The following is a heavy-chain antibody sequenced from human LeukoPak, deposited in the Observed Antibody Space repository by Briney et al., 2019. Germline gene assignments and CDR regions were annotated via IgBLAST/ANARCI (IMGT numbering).Heavy chain of an antibody. D-gene: IGHD3-10*02. CDR2: INHSGST. J-gene: IGHJ5*02. CDR1: GGSFSGYY. Sequence: SETLSLTCAVYGGSFSGYYWSWIRQPPGKGLEWIGEINHSGSTNYNPSLKSRVTISVDTSKNQFSLKLSSVTAADTAVYYCARHPWYVQFTSWGQGTLVTVSS. CDR3: ARHPWYVQFTS. V-gene: IGHV4-34*01.